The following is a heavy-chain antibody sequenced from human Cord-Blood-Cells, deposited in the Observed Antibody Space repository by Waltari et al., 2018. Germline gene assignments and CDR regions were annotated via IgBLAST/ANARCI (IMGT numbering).Heavy chain of an antibody. CDR1: GGSISSYS. V-gene: IGHV4-4*07. CDR3: ARDCSSTSCYTTFDY. J-gene: IGHJ4*02. CDR2: IYTSGST. D-gene: IGHD2-2*02. Sequence: QVQLQESGPGLVKPSETLSLTCTVPGGSISSYSWSWIRPPAGKGLEWIGRIYTSGSTNYNPSLKSRVTMSVDTSKNQFSLKLSSVTAADTAVYYCARDCSSTSCYTTFDYWGQGTLVTVSS.